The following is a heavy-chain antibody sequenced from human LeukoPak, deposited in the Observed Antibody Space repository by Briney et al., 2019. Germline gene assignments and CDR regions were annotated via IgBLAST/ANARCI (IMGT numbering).Heavy chain of an antibody. CDR1: GGSISSGGYY. Sequence: SETLSLACTVSGGSISSGGYYWSWIRQPPGKGLEWIGYIYHSGSTYYNPSLKSRVTISVDTSKNQFSLKLSSVTAADTAVYYCARTTSSSFFYFDYWGQGTLVTVSS. V-gene: IGHV4-30-2*01. CDR2: IYHSGST. CDR3: ARTTSSSFFYFDY. J-gene: IGHJ4*02. D-gene: IGHD6-6*01.